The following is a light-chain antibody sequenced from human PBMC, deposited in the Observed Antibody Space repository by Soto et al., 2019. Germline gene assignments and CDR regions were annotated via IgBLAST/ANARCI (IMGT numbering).Light chain of an antibody. CDR1: QSVSGH. CDR3: QHYDNWPHT. Sequence: EIVMTQSPATLSVSPGERATLSCRARQSVSGHLAWYQQKPGQAPRLLIYGASTRATDIPARFSGSGSGTEFTLTVSSLQSEEFAVYYCQHYDNWPHTFGQGTKLDIK. V-gene: IGKV3-15*01. CDR2: GAS. J-gene: IGKJ2*01.